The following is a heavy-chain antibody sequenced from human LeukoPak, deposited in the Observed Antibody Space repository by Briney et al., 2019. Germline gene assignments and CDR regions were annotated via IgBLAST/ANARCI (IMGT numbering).Heavy chain of an antibody. Sequence: GGSLRLSCAASGFTFSSYSMNWVRQAPGKGLEWVAFIRYDARNIYYADSVKGRFTISRDNSKKTLYLQMNSLRAEDTAFYYCAKDIYSYGELDHWGQGTLVIVSS. CDR3: AKDIYSYGELDH. V-gene: IGHV3-30*02. CDR2: IRYDARNI. J-gene: IGHJ4*02. D-gene: IGHD5-18*01. CDR1: GFTFSSYS.